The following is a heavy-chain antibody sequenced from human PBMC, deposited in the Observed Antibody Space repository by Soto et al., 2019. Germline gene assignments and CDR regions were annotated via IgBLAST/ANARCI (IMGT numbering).Heavy chain of an antibody. CDR1: GFSFSNYW. CDR3: ARDIVWCGTEGDY. J-gene: IGHJ4*02. D-gene: IGHD3-10*01. V-gene: IGHV3-7*01. CDR2: INQDGSAK. Sequence: EVQLVESGGGLVQPGGSLRLHCAVSGFSFSNYWMSWVRQAPGKRPEWVANINQDGSAKYYVDSVKGRFTISRDNAKNSLYLQMNSLRLEDTAVYYCARDIVWCGTEGDYWGQGTLVTVSS.